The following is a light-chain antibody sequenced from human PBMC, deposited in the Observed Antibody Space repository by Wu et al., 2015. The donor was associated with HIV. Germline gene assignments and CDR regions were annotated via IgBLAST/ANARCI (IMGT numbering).Light chain of an antibody. CDR2: AAS. Sequence: DIQMTQSPSFLSASVGDRVTITCRASQGISSYLAWYQQKPGKAPKLLIYAASTLQSAIPSRFSGSGSGTEFTLTISSLQPEDFATYYCQQHNNYPRTFGQGTKVEIK. J-gene: IGKJ1*01. CDR1: QGISSY. CDR3: QQHNNYPRT. V-gene: IGKV1-9*01.